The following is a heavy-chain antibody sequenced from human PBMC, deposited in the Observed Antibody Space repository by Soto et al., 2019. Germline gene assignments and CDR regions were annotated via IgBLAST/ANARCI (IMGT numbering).Heavy chain of an antibody. CDR3: ARGPRGVVVAASTHFDY. CDR1: GYTFTVYY. J-gene: IGHJ4*02. CDR2: INPNSGGT. Sequence: ASVKVSCKASGYTFTVYYMHWVRQAPGQGLEWMGWINPNSGGTNYAQKFQGWVTMTRDTSISTAYMELSRLRSDDTAVYYCARGPRGVVVAASTHFDYWGQGTLVTVSS. D-gene: IGHD2-15*01. V-gene: IGHV1-2*04.